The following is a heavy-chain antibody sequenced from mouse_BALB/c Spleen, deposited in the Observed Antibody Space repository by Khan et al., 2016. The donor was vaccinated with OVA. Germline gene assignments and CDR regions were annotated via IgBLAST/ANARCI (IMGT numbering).Heavy chain of an antibody. CDR2: IYPGTDNT. Sequence: QVQLQQSGAELVTPGASVKLSCKTSGYIFTSYWIHWVHQRSGQGLEWIARIYPGTDNTYYNEKLKDKATLTADKSSSTAYMQLSSLKSEDSAVYVCAREEALYYFDYWGQGTTLTVSS. J-gene: IGHJ2*01. V-gene: IGHV1S132*01. CDR3: AREEALYYFDY. CDR1: GYIFTSYW. D-gene: IGHD3-2*02.